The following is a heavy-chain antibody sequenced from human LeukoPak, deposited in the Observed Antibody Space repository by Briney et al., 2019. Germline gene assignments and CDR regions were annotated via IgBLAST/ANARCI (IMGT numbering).Heavy chain of an antibody. V-gene: IGHV1-24*01. Sequence: ASVKVSCKASGYTFTSYYMHWVRQAPGKGLEWMGGFHPEEGKTIYAQKFQGRVTMAEDTSTDTAYMEMSSLRSEDTAVYYCATGYTFFWYFDLWGRGTLVTVSS. CDR3: ATGYTFFWYFDL. CDR1: GYTFTSYY. D-gene: IGHD2-2*02. CDR2: FHPEEGKT. J-gene: IGHJ2*01.